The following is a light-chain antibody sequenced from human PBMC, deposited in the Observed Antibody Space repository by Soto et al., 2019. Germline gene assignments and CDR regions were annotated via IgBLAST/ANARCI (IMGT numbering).Light chain of an antibody. CDR3: QSFDSSLSGYV. CDR1: SSNIGAGYD. Sequence: QSVLTQPPSVSGAPGQRVTISCTGSSSNIGAGYDVHWYQQLPGTAPKLLIYAISNRPSGVPDRFSGSKSGPSASLAIAGLQAEDEAYYYCQSFDSSLSGYVFGAGTKLTVL. J-gene: IGLJ1*01. CDR2: AIS. V-gene: IGLV1-40*01.